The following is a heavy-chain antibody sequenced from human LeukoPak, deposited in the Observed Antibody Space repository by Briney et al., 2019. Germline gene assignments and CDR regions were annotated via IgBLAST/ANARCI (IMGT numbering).Heavy chain of an antibody. D-gene: IGHD3-10*01. CDR1: GFTFTDYA. CDR2: TSYDGSRT. J-gene: IGHJ4*02. V-gene: IGHV3-30*01. Sequence: GGSLRLSCAASGFTFTDYAMHWVRQAPGKGLEWVALTSYDGSRTDYADSVKGRFTISRDNSRNTQYLQLNSLGPEDAAVYYCAIDSTYYCASGSSGPHYFDYWGQGALVTVSS. CDR3: AIDSTYYCASGSSGPHYFDY.